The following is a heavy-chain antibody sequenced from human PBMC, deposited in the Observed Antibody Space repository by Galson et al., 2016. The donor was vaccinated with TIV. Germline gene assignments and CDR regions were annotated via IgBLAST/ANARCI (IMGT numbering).Heavy chain of an antibody. CDR3: ARVRSCGGDCYYFDY. D-gene: IGHD2-21*02. Sequence: SLRLSCAASRFIFDDYDMNWARQAPGKGLEWVPGINWNGAGTSYADSVKGRFTISRDSAKNSLWLQMNSLRVEDTALYHCARVRSCGGDCYYFDYWGQGTLVTVSS. CDR1: RFIFDDYD. V-gene: IGHV3-20*01. J-gene: IGHJ4*02. CDR2: INWNGAGT.